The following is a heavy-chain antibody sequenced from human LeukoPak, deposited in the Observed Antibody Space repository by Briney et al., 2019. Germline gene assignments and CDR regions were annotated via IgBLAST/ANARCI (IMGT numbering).Heavy chain of an antibody. J-gene: IGHJ4*02. CDR3: ARHDFWSGDSL. D-gene: IGHD3-3*01. Sequence: SETLSLTCAVYGGSFSGYYWSWIRQPPGKGLEWIGEINHSGSTNYNPPLKSRVTISVDTSKNQFSLKLSSVTAADTAVYYCARHDFWSGDSLWGQGTLVTVSS. CDR2: INHSGST. V-gene: IGHV4-34*01. CDR1: GGSFSGYY.